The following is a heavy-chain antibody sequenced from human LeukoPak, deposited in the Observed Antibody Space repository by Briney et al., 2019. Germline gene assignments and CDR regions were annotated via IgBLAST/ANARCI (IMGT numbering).Heavy chain of an antibody. J-gene: IGHJ4*02. CDR1: GYTFTGHY. Sequence: GASVKVSCKASGYTFTGHYMHWVRQAPGQGLEWMGWINPNSGGTNYAQKFQGWVTMTRDTSISTAYMELSRLRSDDTAVYYCARALYDSAVYLDYWGQGTLVTVSS. CDR3: ARALYDSAVYLDY. CDR2: INPNSGGT. D-gene: IGHD5/OR15-5a*01. V-gene: IGHV1-2*04.